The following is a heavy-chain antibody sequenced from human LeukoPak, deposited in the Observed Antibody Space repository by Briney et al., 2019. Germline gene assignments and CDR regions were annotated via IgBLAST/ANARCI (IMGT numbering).Heavy chain of an antibody. CDR2: IWYDGSNK. D-gene: IGHD3-10*01. CDR1: GFTFSSYG. V-gene: IGHV3-33*01. J-gene: IGHJ6*02. CDR3: ARTPMVRGVIAYGMDV. Sequence: GGSLRLSCAASGFTFSSYGMHWVRQAPGKGLEWVAVIWYDGSNKYYADSVKGRFTISRDNSKNTLYLQMNSLRAEDTAVYYCARTPMVRGVIAYGMDVWGQGTTVTVSS.